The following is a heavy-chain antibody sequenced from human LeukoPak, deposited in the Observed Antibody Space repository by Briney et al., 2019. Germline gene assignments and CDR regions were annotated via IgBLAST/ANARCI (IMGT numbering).Heavy chain of an antibody. J-gene: IGHJ4*02. V-gene: IGHV1-46*01. CDR2: TNPSGGST. Sequence: ASVKVSCKASGYTFTSYYMHWVRQAPGQGLEWMGITNPSGGSTSYAQKFQGRVAMTRDTSTSTVYMELSSLRSEDTAVYYCARGPRVVYYDSSGYYYGPFDYWGQGTLVTVSS. CDR3: ARGPRVVYYDSSGYYYGPFDY. D-gene: IGHD3-22*01. CDR1: GYTFTSYY.